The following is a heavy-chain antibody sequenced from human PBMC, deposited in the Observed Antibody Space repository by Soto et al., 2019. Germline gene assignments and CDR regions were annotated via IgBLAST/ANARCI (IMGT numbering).Heavy chain of an antibody. CDR3: ARGPPRSDSFDY. J-gene: IGHJ4*02. Sequence: ASVKVSCKASGYTFTSSDINWVRQATGQGLEWMGWINPNSGNTGYAQKFQGRVTMTRNTSISTAYMELSSLRSEDTAMYYRARGPPRSDSFDYWGQGTLVTVSS. D-gene: IGHD6-6*01. CDR2: INPNSGNT. CDR1: GYTFTSSD. V-gene: IGHV1-8*01.